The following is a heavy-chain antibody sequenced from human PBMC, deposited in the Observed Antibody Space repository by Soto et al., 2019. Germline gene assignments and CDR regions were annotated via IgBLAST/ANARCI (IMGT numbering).Heavy chain of an antibody. J-gene: IGHJ6*02. CDR1: GGSFSGYY. CDR2: INHSGST. CDR3: ASRRSGSNGSGSYYKIHYGMDV. D-gene: IGHD3-10*01. V-gene: IGHV4-34*01. Sequence: SETLSLTCAVYGGSFSGYYWSWIRQPPGKGLEWIGEINHSGSTNYNPSLKSRVTISVDTSKNQFSLKLSSVAAADTAVYYCASRRSGSNGSGSYYKIHYGMDVWGQGTTVTVSS.